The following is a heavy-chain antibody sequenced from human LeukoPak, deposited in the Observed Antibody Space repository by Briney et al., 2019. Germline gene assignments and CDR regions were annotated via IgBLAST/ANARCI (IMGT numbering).Heavy chain of an antibody. V-gene: IGHV3-30*18. CDR3: AKANLQEFDY. CDR2: ISNDGSYK. Sequence: PGRSLRLSCAASGFTFSSYGMHWVRQAPGKGLEWVAVISNDGSYKYYADSVKGRLTISRDNSKNTLYLQMNSLRAEDTAVYYCAKANLQEFDYWGQGTLVTVSS. CDR1: GFTFSSYG. J-gene: IGHJ4*02.